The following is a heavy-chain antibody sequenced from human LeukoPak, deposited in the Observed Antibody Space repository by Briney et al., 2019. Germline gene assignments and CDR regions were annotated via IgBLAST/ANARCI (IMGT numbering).Heavy chain of an antibody. CDR3: VTGYYEPFDN. Sequence: KTSETLSLTCNVSGASLSSYYWGWIRQYPGKGLEWLGYISDTGKTDYNPSLKSRGTLSLDMSKNQFSLRLTSVTAADTAVYYCVTGYYEPFDNWGQGTLVFVSS. J-gene: IGHJ4*02. D-gene: IGHD3-3*01. CDR1: GASLSSYY. CDR2: ISDTGKT. V-gene: IGHV4-59*01.